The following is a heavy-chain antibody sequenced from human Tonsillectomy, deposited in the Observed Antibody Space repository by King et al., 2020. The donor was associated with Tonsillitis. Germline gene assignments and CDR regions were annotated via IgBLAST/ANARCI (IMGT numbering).Heavy chain of an antibody. CDR2: ISSSSSYI. CDR3: ASGGYSYYDILTGYYPQVFDY. Sequence: QLVQSGGGLVKPGGSLRLSCAASGFTFSSYSMNWVRQAPGKGLEWGSSISSSSSYIYYADSVKGRFTISRDNAKNSLYLQMNSLRAEDTAVYYCASGGYSYYDILTGYYPQVFDYWGQGPLVTVAS. CDR1: GFTFSSYS. J-gene: IGHJ4*02. D-gene: IGHD3-9*01. V-gene: IGHV3-21*01.